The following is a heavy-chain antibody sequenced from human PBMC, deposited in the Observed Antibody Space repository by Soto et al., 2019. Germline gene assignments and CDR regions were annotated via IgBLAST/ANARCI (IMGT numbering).Heavy chain of an antibody. CDR1: GFTFSSYA. CDR2: ISYDGNNK. V-gene: IGHV3-30-3*01. Sequence: QVQLVESGGGVVQPGRSLRLSCAASGFTFSSYAMHWVRQAPGKGLEWVALISYDGNNKYNADSVKGRFTISRDNSKNTLYLQINSLRLEDTAVYYCAREGATSGLYNHDSSDYPFDYWGQGTLVTVSS. CDR3: AREGATSGLYNHDSSDYPFDY. J-gene: IGHJ4*02. D-gene: IGHD3-22*01.